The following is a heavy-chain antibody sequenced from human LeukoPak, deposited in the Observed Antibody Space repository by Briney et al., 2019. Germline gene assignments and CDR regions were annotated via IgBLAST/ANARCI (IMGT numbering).Heavy chain of an antibody. CDR2: IYYSGST. CDR3: VRGSTLRHYQY. V-gene: IGHV4-39*01. J-gene: IGHJ4*02. Sequence: KPSETLSLTCTVSGGSISSTTYYWGWIRRPPGKGLEWIGSIYYSGSTYYNPSLNSRTTVSVDTSKSQFSLKLSSVTAADTAVYYCVRGSTLRHYQYWGQGTLVTVSS. D-gene: IGHD3-16*01. CDR1: GGSISSTTYY.